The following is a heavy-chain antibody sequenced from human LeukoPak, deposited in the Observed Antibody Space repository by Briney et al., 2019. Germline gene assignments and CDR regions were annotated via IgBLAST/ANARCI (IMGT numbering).Heavy chain of an antibody. CDR1: GFTFSNAW. J-gene: IGHJ4*02. V-gene: IGHV3-7*01. CDR3: ARDSLEYTTSSAAY. D-gene: IGHD6-6*01. CDR2: IKQDGSEK. Sequence: GGSLRLSCAASGFTFSNAWMSWVRQAPGKGLEWVAIIKQDGSEKYSVDSVKGRFIISRDNAKNSLYLQMNRLRAEDTAVYYCARDSLEYTTSSAAYWGQGTLVTVSS.